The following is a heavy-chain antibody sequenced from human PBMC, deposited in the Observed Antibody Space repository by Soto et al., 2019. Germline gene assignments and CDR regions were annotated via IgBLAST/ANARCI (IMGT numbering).Heavy chain of an antibody. J-gene: IGHJ6*02. CDR2: ISYDGSNK. CDR3: AKAIAAAAGGMDV. Sequence: QVQLVESGGGVVQPGRSLRLSCAASGFTFSSYGMHWVRQAPGKGLEWVAVISYDGSNKYYADSVKGRFTISRDNSKNTLYLQMKSLRAEDTAVYYCAKAIAAAAGGMDVWGQGTTVTVSS. D-gene: IGHD6-13*01. V-gene: IGHV3-30*18. CDR1: GFTFSSYG.